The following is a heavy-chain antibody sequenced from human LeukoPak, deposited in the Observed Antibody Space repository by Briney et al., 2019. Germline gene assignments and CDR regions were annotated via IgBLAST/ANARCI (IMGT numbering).Heavy chain of an antibody. CDR3: ARDIELST. D-gene: IGHD5-12*01. CDR2: IASSGLNT. J-gene: IGHJ3*01. Sequence: GGSLRLSCAASGFMFRDAAVTWVRQAPGKGLEWVSLIASSGLNTYYADSVRGRFTISRDNSKSTLSLQMNSLRVEDTAIYYCARDIELSTWGLGTLVTVSS. V-gene: IGHV3-23*01. CDR1: GFMFRDAA.